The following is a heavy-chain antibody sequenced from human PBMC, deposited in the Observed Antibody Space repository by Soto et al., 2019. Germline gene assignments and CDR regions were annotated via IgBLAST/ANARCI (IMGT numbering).Heavy chain of an antibody. Sequence: EVQLLESGGGLVQPGGSLRLSCAASGFTFSNYDMSWVRQAPGKGLEWVSTISGGGGRIYYADSVKGLFTISTDTSKHPPDMQINSLRAKDTAVYYCAKRPASLVCFDYWGQGALVTASA. D-gene: IGHD2-2*01. CDR1: GFTFSNYD. CDR3: AKRPASLVCFDY. CDR2: ISGGGGRI. V-gene: IGHV3-23*01. J-gene: IGHJ4*02.